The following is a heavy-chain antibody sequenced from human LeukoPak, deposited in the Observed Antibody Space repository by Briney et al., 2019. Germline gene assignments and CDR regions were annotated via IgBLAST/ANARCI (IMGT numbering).Heavy chain of an antibody. CDR2: ISGSGGST. J-gene: IGHJ4*02. V-gene: IGHV3-23*01. CDR1: GFTFSSYA. Sequence: GGSLRLSCAASGFTFSSYAMRWVRQAPGKGLEWVSAISGSGGSTYYADSVKGRFTISRDNSKNTLYLQMNSLGAEDTAVYYCAKAGMTTGDYFDYWGQGTLVTVSS. D-gene: IGHD4-17*01. CDR3: AKAGMTTGDYFDY.